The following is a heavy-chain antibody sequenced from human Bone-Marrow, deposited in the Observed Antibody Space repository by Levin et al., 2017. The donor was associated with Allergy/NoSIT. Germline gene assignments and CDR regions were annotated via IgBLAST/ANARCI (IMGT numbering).Heavy chain of an antibody. D-gene: IGHD3-10*01. CDR1: GYTLTELS. CDR2: FDPEDGET. Sequence: GESLKISCKVSGYTLTELSMHWVRQAPGKGLEWMGGFDPEDGETIYAQKFQGRVTMTEDTSTDTAYMELSSLRSEDTAVYYCATVRGFFGLWFGELSFDPWGQGTLVTVSS. V-gene: IGHV1-24*01. CDR3: ATVRGFFGLWFGELSFDP. J-gene: IGHJ5*02.